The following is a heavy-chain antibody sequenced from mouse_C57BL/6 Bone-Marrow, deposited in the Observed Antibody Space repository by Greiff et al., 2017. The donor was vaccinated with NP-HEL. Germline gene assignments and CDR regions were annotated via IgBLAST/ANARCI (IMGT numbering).Heavy chain of an antibody. V-gene: IGHV14-3*01. Sequence: EVQLQESVAELVRPGASVKLSCTASGFNIKNTYMHWVKQRPEQGLEWIGRIDPANGNTKYAPKFQGKATITADTSSNTAYLQLSSLTSEDTAIYYCARSGLYDGYLWYFDVWGTGTTVTVSS. CDR1: GFNIKNTY. CDR3: ARSGLYDGYLWYFDV. J-gene: IGHJ1*03. D-gene: IGHD2-3*01. CDR2: IDPANGNT.